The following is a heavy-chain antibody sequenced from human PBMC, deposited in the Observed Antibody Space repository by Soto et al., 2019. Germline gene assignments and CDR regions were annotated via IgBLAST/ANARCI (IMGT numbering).Heavy chain of an antibody. CDR3: ARGDRGDFDL. CDR1: GFTFSYYW. V-gene: IGHV3-74*01. CDR2: IHSDGSST. D-gene: IGHD2-21*02. J-gene: IGHJ3*01. Sequence: EVQLVESEGGLVQPGGSLRLSCAASGFTFSYYWMHWVRQAPGQGLVWVSRIHSDGSSTTYADSVKGRFTISRDNAKNTLYLQMNRLRAEDTDVYYCARGDRGDFDLWGQGTLVTVSS.